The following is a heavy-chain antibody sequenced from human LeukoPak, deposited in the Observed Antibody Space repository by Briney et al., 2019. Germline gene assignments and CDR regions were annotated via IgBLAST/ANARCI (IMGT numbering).Heavy chain of an antibody. CDR1: GFTFSSYG. CDR3: AKIAAVAGTAFDI. D-gene: IGHD6-19*01. J-gene: IGHJ3*02. Sequence: PGGSLRLSCAASGFTFSSYGMHWVRQAPGKGLEWVAVISYDGSNKYYADSVKGRFTISRDNSKNTLYLQMNSLRAEDTAVYYCAKIAAVAGTAFDIWGQGTMVTVSS. CDR2: ISYDGSNK. V-gene: IGHV3-30*18.